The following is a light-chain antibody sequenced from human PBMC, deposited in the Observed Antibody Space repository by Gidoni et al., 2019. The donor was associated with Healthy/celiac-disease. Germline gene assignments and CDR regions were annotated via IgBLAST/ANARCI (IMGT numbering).Light chain of an antibody. Sequence: DIQLTQSPSFLSASVGNRVTITCRASQGISSYLAWYQQKPGKAPKLLIYAASTLQSVVPSRFSGSGSGTEFTLTISSLQPEDFATYYCQQLNSYLRYTFGQGTKLEIK. J-gene: IGKJ2*01. CDR1: QGISSY. CDR3: QQLNSYLRYT. V-gene: IGKV1-9*01. CDR2: AAS.